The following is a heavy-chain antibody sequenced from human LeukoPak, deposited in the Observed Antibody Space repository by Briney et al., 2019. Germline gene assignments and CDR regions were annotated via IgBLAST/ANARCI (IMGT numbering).Heavy chain of an antibody. D-gene: IGHD5-24*01. J-gene: IGHJ4*02. V-gene: IGHV4-4*07. CDR2: IYTSGST. CDR3: ARARRDGYNQKTFDY. Sequence: SETLSLTCTVSGGSISSYYWSWIRQPAGKGLEWIGRIYTSGSTNYNPSLKSRVAMSVDTSKNQFSLKLSSVTAADTAVYYCARARRDGYNQKTFDYWGQGTLVTVSS. CDR1: GGSISSYY.